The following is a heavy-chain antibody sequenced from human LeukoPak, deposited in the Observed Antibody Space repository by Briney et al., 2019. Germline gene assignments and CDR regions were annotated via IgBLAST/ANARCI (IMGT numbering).Heavy chain of an antibody. D-gene: IGHD3-3*01. CDR3: ARIPVESYDFWGGHPFEGDDTLDY. J-gene: IGHJ4*02. V-gene: IGHV1-2*06. CDR2: INPNSGGT. CDR1: GYTFTGYY. Sequence: ASVKVSCKASGYTFTGYYMHWVRQAPGQGLEWMGRINPNSGGTNYAQKFQGRVTMTRDTSISTAYMELSRLRSDDTAVYYCARIPVESYDFWGGHPFEGDDTLDYRGQGTLVTVSS.